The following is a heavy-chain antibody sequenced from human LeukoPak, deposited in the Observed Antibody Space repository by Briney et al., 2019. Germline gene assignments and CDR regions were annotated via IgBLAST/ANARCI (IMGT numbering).Heavy chain of an antibody. J-gene: IGHJ4*02. Sequence: GGSLRLSCAASGFTFSSYWMHWVRQAPGKGLVWVSRLNSDGSITSYADSVKGRFTISRDNAKNTLYLQMNSLRAEDTAVYYCARSDDFWSGYYTPLDYWGQGTLVTVSS. CDR3: ARSDDFWSGYYTPLDY. CDR1: GFTFSSYW. V-gene: IGHV3-74*01. D-gene: IGHD3-3*01. CDR2: LNSDGSIT.